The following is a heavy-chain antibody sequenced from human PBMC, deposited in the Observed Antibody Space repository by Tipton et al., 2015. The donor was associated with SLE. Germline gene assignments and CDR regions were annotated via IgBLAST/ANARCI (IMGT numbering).Heavy chain of an antibody. CDR1: GGSISSYY. Sequence: TLSLTCTVSGGSISSYYWSWIRQPPGKGLEWIGYIYTSGSTNYNPSLKSRVTISVDTSKNQFSLKLSSVTAADTAVYYCARGQFWSGYLHYYYGMDVWGQGTTVTVSS. J-gene: IGHJ6*02. CDR3: ARGQFWSGYLHYYYGMDV. CDR2: IYTSGST. V-gene: IGHV4-4*09. D-gene: IGHD3-3*01.